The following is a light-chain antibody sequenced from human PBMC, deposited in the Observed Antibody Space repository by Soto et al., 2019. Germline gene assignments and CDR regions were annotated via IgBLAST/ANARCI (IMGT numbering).Light chain of an antibody. CDR3: SSSAGIYHYLV. CDR1: SSDVGGYNY. V-gene: IGLV2-8*01. J-gene: IGLJ3*02. Sequence: QSALTQPPSASGSPGQSVTISCTGTSSDVGGYNYVSWYQQHPGKAPKLMIYEVSKRPSGVPDRFSGSKSGYTASLTVSGLQTEDEAFYYCSSSAGIYHYLVFGGGTKLTVL. CDR2: EVS.